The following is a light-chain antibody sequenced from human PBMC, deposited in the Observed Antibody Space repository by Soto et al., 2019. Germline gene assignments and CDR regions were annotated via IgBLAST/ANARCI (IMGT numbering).Light chain of an antibody. V-gene: IGKV1-5*03. CDR1: QTISSW. Sequence: DIQMTQSPSTLSGSVGDRVTITCRASQTISSWLAWYQQKPGKAPKLLIYKASTLKSGVPSRFSGSGSGTEFTLTISRLESEDFAVYSCHQYGSSPWTFGQGTKVDI. J-gene: IGKJ1*01. CDR3: HQYGSSPWT. CDR2: KAS.